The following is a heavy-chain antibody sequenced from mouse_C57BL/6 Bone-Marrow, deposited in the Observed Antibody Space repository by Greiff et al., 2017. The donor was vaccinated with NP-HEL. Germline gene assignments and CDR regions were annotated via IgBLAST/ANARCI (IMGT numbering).Heavy chain of an antibody. D-gene: IGHD1-1*01. CDR2: ILPGSGST. Sequence: VQGVESGAELMKPGASVQLSCKATGYTFTGYWIEWVKQRPGHGLEWIGEILPGSGSTNYNEKFKGKATFTADTSSNTAYMQLSSLTTEDSSIYYCAYYYGSSYGWYFDVWGTGTTVTVSS. V-gene: IGHV1-9*01. CDR1: GYTFTGYW. J-gene: IGHJ1*03. CDR3: AYYYGSSYGWYFDV.